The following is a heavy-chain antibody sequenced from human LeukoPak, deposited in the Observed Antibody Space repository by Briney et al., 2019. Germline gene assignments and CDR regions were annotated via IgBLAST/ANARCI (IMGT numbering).Heavy chain of an antibody. J-gene: IGHJ6*03. Sequence: HTGGSLRLSCAASGFTFSGSAMHWVRQASGKGLEWVGRIRSKANSYATAYAASVKGRFTISRDDSKNTAYLQMNSLKTEDTAVYYCTRQFGYSYAPGTLDYYMDVWGKGTTVTVSS. V-gene: IGHV3-73*01. D-gene: IGHD5-18*01. CDR2: IRSKANSYAT. CDR3: TRQFGYSYAPGTLDYYMDV. CDR1: GFTFSGSA.